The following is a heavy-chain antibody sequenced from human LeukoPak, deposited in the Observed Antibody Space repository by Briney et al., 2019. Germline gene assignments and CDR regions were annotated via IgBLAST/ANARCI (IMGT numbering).Heavy chain of an antibody. D-gene: IGHD3-10*01. V-gene: IGHV3-21*01. CDR3: ASPSPRHYYGSGSYLGQ. J-gene: IGHJ4*02. Sequence: GGSLRLSCAASGFTFSTYSMNWVRQAPGKGLEWVSSISSSSSFIYYADSVKGRFTSSRDNAKNSLYLQMNSLRAEDTAVYYCASPSPRHYYGSGSYLGQWGQGTLVTVSS. CDR2: ISSSSSFI. CDR1: GFTFSTYS.